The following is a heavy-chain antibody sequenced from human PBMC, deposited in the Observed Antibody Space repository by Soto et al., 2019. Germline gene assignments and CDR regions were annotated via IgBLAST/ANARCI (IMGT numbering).Heavy chain of an antibody. V-gene: IGHV5-10-1*01. D-gene: IGHD2-2*01. CDR1: GYSFTSYW. Sequence: PGESLKISCKGSGYSFTSYWISWVRQMPGKGLEWMGRIDPSDSYTNYSPSFQGHVTISADKSISTAYLQWSSLKASDTAMYYCARQPPYCSSTSCYHYYYGMDVWGQGTTVTVSS. CDR3: ARQPPYCSSTSCYHYYYGMDV. CDR2: IDPSDSYT. J-gene: IGHJ6*02.